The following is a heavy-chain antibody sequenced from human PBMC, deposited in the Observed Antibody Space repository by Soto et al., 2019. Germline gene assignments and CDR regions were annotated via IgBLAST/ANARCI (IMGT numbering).Heavy chain of an antibody. D-gene: IGHD3-3*01. J-gene: IGHJ6*02. CDR2: IRSKAYGGTT. V-gene: IGHV3-49*03. CDR3: TKRERGGEAYYDFWSGYRPYYYYCMDV. CDR1: GFTFGDYA. Sequence: QPGGSLRLSCTASGFTFGDYAMSWFRQAPGKGLEWVGFIRSKAYGGTTEYAASVKGRFTISRDDSKSIAYLQMNSLKTEDTAVYYSTKRERGGEAYYDFWSGYRPYYYYCMDVWGQGTTGTVS.